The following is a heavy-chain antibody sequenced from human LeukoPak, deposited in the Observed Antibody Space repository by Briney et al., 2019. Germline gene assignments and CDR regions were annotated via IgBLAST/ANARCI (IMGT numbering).Heavy chain of an antibody. CDR3: ARARSGSGSIDYYYYMDV. V-gene: IGHV3-11*01. J-gene: IGHJ6*03. Sequence: GGSLRLSCAASGFTFSKYYMTWIRQAPGKGLEWVSHIRSSGSEAYYAGSVKGRFTISRDNAKDSLYLQMNSLRAEDTAVYYCARARSGSGSIDYYYYMDVWGKGTTVTVSS. CDR2: IRSSGSEA. D-gene: IGHD3-10*01. CDR1: GFTFSKYY.